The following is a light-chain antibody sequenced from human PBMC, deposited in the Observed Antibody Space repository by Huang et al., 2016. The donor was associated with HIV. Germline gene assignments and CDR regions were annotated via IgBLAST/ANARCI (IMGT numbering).Light chain of an antibody. V-gene: IGKV4-1*01. CDR3: QQYNTSPCT. J-gene: IGKJ2*02. CDR2: WAS. CDR1: QSVLYSSNNKNY. Sequence: DIVMTQSPDSLAVSLGERATINCKSSQSVLYSSNNKNYLAWYQQKPGQPPKLLIYWASTWESGVPDRFNGSGSGTDFTLTISGLQAEDVAVYYCQQYNTSPCTFGQGTKLEIK.